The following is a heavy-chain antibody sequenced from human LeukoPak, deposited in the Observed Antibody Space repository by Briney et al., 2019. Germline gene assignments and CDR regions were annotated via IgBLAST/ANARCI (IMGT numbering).Heavy chain of an antibody. CDR3: ATDLPYSSSWYWFDP. Sequence: ASVKVSCKVSGYTLTELSMHWVRQAPGKGLEWMGGFDPEDGETIYAQKFQGRVIMTEDTSTDTAYMELSSLRSEDTAVYYCATDLPYSSSWYWFDPWGQGTLVTVSS. V-gene: IGHV1-24*01. CDR1: GYTLTELS. D-gene: IGHD6-13*01. J-gene: IGHJ5*02. CDR2: FDPEDGET.